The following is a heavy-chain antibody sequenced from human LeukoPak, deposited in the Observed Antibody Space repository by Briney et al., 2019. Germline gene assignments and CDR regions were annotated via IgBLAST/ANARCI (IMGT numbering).Heavy chain of an antibody. CDR1: GFTFSSYA. CDR2: ISSNGGST. J-gene: IGHJ4*02. CDR3: ARDGLAAGIPVDY. D-gene: IGHD6-13*01. Sequence: GGSLRLSCAASGFTFSSYAMHWVRQAPGKGLEYVSAISSNGGSTYYANSVKGRFTISRDNSKNTLYLQMGSLRAEDMAVYYCARDGLAAGIPVDYWGQRTLVTVSS. V-gene: IGHV3-64*01.